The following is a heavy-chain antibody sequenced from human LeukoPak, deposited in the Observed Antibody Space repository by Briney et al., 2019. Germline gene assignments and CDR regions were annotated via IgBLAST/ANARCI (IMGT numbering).Heavy chain of an antibody. CDR3: ARVQNPDSSNWYFGY. CDR2: INPSGGST. CDR1: GYTFTIYY. D-gene: IGHD6-13*01. V-gene: IGHV1-46*01. Sequence: ASVKVSCKASGYTFTIYYMHWVRQAPGQGLEWMGIINPSGGSTSYAQKFQGRITMTTDTSTTTIYTELSSLRSEDTAVYYCARVQNPDSSNWYFGYWGQGTLVTVSS. J-gene: IGHJ4*02.